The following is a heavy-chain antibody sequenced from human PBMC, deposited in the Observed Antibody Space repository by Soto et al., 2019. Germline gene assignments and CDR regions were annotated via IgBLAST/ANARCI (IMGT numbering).Heavy chain of an antibody. CDR1: GGNPSNSA. CDR2: IDPSDSYT. V-gene: IGHV5-10-1*01. CDR3: ASTGYPDMDV. Sequence: ASVKVSCKASGGNPSNSAISWVRQAPGQGLEWMGRIDPSDSYTNYSPSFQGHVTISADKSISTAYLQWSSLKASDTAMYYCASTGYPDMDVWGQGTTVTVSS. D-gene: IGHD6-13*01. J-gene: IGHJ6*02.